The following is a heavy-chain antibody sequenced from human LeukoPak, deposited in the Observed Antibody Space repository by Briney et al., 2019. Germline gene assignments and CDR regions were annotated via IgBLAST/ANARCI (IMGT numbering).Heavy chain of an antibody. CDR3: AKSPFDI. CDR1: GFTLSSYE. J-gene: IGHJ3*02. Sequence: GGSLRLSCTVSGFTLSSYEMTWFRQAPGKGLEWVSSIGYSGGDTHYADSVKGRFTISRDNAENSLFLQMNSLRPEDTAVYYCAKSPFDIWGQGTMVTVSS. V-gene: IGHV3-23*01. CDR2: IGYSGGDT.